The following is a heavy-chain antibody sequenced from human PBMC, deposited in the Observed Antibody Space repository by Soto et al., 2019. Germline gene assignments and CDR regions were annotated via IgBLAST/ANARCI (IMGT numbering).Heavy chain of an antibody. J-gene: IGHJ4*02. CDR2: IQQDGSEK. CDR1: GFTFSSYV. V-gene: IGHV3-7*01. Sequence: GGSLRLSCVASGFTFSSYVMSWVRQTPGKGLEWVASIQQDGSEKYYVDSVKGRFTISRDGAKNPLFLQMNSLRAEDTALYFCARGSNFAYDYWGQGTQVTVSS. CDR3: ARGSNFAYDY. D-gene: IGHD6-13*01.